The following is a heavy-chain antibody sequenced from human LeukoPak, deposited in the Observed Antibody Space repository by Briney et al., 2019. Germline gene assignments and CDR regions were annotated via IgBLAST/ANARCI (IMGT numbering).Heavy chain of an antibody. CDR2: IYTSGSS. Sequence: TLSLICTVSGRSISIGSYYGRWVRQPAGKGLDWIERIYTSGSSNYNLSLKSRVTISVDTSKNQFSLKLSSVTAADTAVYYCAGGDYYDSSGYYSDYWGQGTLVTVSS. J-gene: IGHJ4*02. CDR1: GRSISIGSYY. V-gene: IGHV4-61*02. D-gene: IGHD3-22*01. CDR3: AGGDYYDSSGYYSDY.